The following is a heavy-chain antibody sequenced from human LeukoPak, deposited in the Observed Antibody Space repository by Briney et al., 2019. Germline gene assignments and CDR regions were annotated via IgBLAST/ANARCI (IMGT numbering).Heavy chain of an antibody. V-gene: IGHV3-9*01. Sequence: HPGRSLRLSCAASGFTFDDYAMHWVRQAPGKGLEWVSGISWNSGSIGYADSVKGRFTISRDNAKNFLYLQMNSLRAEDTALYYCAKDLGSRAVAGYRLDYYYGMDVWGQGTTVTVSS. D-gene: IGHD6-19*01. CDR3: AKDLGSRAVAGYRLDYYYGMDV. CDR2: ISWNSGSI. CDR1: GFTFDDYA. J-gene: IGHJ6*02.